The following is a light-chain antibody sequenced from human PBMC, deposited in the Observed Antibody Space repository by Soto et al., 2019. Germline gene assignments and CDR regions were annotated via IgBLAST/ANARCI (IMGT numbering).Light chain of an antibody. V-gene: IGLV2-23*01. CDR1: RSDLGTYNL. Sequence: QSALTQPASVSGSPGQSITLSCTGTRSDLGTYNLVSWYQQHPGKAPQLMIYEGTKRPSGVSDRFSGSRSGNTASLTISGLQAEDEADYYCSSYVNYNTFVIFGGGTKLTVL. CDR3: SSYVNYNTFVI. J-gene: IGLJ2*01. CDR2: EGT.